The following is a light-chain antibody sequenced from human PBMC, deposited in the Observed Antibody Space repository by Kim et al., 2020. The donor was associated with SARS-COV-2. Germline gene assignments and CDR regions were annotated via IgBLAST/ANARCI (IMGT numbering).Light chain of an antibody. CDR2: RVS. CDR3: MQGTHWLYT. J-gene: IGKJ2*01. V-gene: IGKV2-30*01. Sequence: DVMMTQSPLSLPVTLGQPASISCRSSQSLVYSDGNTYLNWFQQRPGQSPRRLIHRVSNRDSGVPDRFSGSGSGTDFTLKISRVEAEDVGLYYCMQGTHWLYTFGQGTKLEI. CDR1: QSLVYSDGNTY.